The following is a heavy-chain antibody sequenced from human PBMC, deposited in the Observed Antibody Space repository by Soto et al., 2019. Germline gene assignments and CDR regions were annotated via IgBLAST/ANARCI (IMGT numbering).Heavy chain of an antibody. V-gene: IGHV3-66*01. J-gene: IGHJ3*02. CDR1: GFTVSSNY. Sequence: EVQLVESGGGLVQPGGSLRLSCAASGFTVSSNYMSWVRQAPGEGLEWVSVIYSGGSTYYADSVKGRFTISRDNSKNTLYLQMNSLRAEDTAVYYCASEWLYDAFDIWGQGTMVTVSS. D-gene: IGHD3-22*01. CDR2: IYSGGST. CDR3: ASEWLYDAFDI.